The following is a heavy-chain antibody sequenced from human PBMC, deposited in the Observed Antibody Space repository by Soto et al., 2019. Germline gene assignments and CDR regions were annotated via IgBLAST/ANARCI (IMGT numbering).Heavy chain of an antibody. D-gene: IGHD6-19*01. CDR3: AREGSGWKYFDY. Sequence: ASVKVSFKGSGYTFIANYIQWVRQAPGQGLEWMGWINPNSGATTYAKKFQGRVTLTRDTSITTAYMELSGLTSDDTAVYFCAREGSGWKYFDYWGQGSLVTVSS. J-gene: IGHJ4*02. V-gene: IGHV1-2*02. CDR1: GYTFIANY. CDR2: INPNSGAT.